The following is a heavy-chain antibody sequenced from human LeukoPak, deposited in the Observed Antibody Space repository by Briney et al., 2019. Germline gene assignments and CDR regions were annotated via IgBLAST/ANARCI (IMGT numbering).Heavy chain of an antibody. CDR2: VWYDGNNK. J-gene: IGHJ4*02. Sequence: GGSLRLSCAASGLTFINYGMYWVRQAPGKGLEWVATVWYDGNNKYYADSVRGRFTISRDNSKNMLYLHMNSLGVEDTAIYYCARDPDRSGFDFWGQGTLVTVSS. CDR3: ARDPDRSGFDF. D-gene: IGHD1-14*01. CDR1: GLTFINYG. V-gene: IGHV3-33*07.